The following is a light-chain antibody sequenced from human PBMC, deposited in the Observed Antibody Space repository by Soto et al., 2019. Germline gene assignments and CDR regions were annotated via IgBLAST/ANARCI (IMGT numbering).Light chain of an antibody. CDR3: SSFTTGVNYV. CDR2: DVN. CDR1: SSDVGAYNF. Sequence: QSVLTQPASVSGSPGQSITISCTGTSSDVGAYNFVSWYQQHPGKAPKLIIYDVNNRPSEVSNRFSGSKSDNTASLTISGLQAEDEGDYYCSSFTTGVNYVFGIGTKVTVL. V-gene: IGLV2-14*03. J-gene: IGLJ1*01.